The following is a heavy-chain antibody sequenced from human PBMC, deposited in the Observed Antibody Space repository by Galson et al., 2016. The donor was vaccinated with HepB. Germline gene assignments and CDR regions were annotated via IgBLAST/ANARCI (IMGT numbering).Heavy chain of an antibody. V-gene: IGHV4-39*07. D-gene: IGHD2-2*01. CDR2: IYNNGGT. Sequence: TLSLTCTVSGGSISSSSYYWGWIRQPPGKGPQWIGSIYNNGGTYYDPTLKSRGTISVDTSKNQLSLKLSSVTAADTALYYCARGSYCSGTSCHAGVPMDAFDIWGQGTMVTVS. J-gene: IGHJ3*02. CDR1: GGSISSSSYY. CDR3: ARGSYCSGTSCHAGVPMDAFDI.